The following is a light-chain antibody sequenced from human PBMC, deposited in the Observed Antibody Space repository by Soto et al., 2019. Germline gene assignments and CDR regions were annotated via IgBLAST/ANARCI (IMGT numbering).Light chain of an antibody. CDR1: QVIGSRY. V-gene: IGKV3-20*01. Sequence: EIVMTQSTGTLSLSPGERATISCRASQVIGSRYLAWYHQKSGQAPRLLIYGTSSRATGIPDRFSGSGSGTDFTLTISRLEPEYFGVYYCQQFGSSIPHTFGQGTKLEIK. CDR3: QQFGSSIPHT. CDR2: GTS. J-gene: IGKJ2*01.